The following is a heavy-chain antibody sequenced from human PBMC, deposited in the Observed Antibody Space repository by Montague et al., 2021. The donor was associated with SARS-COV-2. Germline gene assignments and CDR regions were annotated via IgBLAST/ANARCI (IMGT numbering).Heavy chain of an antibody. D-gene: IGHD6-19*01. CDR1: GFSLSTSGMC. J-gene: IGHJ4*02. CDR2: IDWDDDK. V-gene: IGHV2-70*01. CDR3: ARIACSGWFGRGEYYFDY. Sequence: PALVKPTQTLTLTCTFSGFSLSTSGMCVSWIRQPPGKALEWLALIDWDDDKYYSTSLKTRLTISKDTSKNQVVPTMTNMDPVDTATYFCARIACSGWFGRGEYYFDYWGQGTLVTVSS.